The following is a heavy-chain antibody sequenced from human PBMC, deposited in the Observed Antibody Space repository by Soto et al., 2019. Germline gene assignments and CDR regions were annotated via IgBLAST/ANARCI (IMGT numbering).Heavy chain of an antibody. Sequence: ASVKVSCKASGYTFTSYDIIWVRQATGQGLEWMGLINPSDAYTDYAQKFQGRVTLTRDTSTSIVYMELSSLRSEDTAIYYCARGVGSGSYYNQYNWFDPWG. V-gene: IGHV1-46*01. D-gene: IGHD3-10*01. CDR1: GYTFTSYD. CDR2: INPSDAYT. CDR3: ARGVGSGSYYNQYNWFDP. J-gene: IGHJ5*02.